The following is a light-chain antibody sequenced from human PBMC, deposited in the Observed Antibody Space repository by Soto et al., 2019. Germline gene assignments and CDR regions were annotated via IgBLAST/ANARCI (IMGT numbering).Light chain of an antibody. CDR3: QQLNSYPPT. CDR2: AAS. J-gene: IGKJ2*01. CDR1: QGINSY. V-gene: IGKV1-9*01. Sequence: DIQLTQSPSFLSASVGDRVTITCRASQGINSYLAWYQQKPGQAPKLLIYAASTSPSGVPSRFSGSGSGTEFTLTISRLQPEDVATYYCQQLNSYPPTFGQGTKLEIK.